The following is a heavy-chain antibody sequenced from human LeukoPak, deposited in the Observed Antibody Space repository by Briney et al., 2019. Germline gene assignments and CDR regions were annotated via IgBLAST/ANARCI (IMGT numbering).Heavy chain of an antibody. J-gene: IGHJ6*02. CDR1: GGSISGYY. CDR2: IFSSGST. CDR3: ARQGDFWSGSLMDV. V-gene: IGHV4-59*08. D-gene: IGHD3-3*01. Sequence: SETLSLTCTISGGSISGYYWTWIRQPPGKGLECIGYIFSSGSTYYNPSLKSRVTISLDTSKNQFSLKLSSVTAADTAVYYCARQGDFWSGSLMDVWGQGTTVTVSS.